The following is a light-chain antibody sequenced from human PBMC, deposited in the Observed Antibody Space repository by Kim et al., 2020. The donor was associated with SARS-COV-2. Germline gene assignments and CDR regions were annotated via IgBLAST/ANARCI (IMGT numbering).Light chain of an antibody. CDR2: WAS. J-gene: IGKJ5*01. CDR3: QQYYSVPPIT. Sequence: DIVMTQSPDSLAVSLGERATINCKSSQSVLYSGNNKNYLAWYQQKPGQPPKLLIYWASTRETGVPDRFSGSGSGTDFILTIDSLQAEDVAVYYCQQYYSVPPITFGQGTRLEIK. V-gene: IGKV4-1*01. CDR1: QSVLYSGNNKNY.